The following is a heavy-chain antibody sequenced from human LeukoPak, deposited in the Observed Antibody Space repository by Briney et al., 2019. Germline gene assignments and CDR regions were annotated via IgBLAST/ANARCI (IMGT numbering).Heavy chain of an antibody. D-gene: IGHD3-3*01. J-gene: IGHJ4*02. Sequence: SETLSLTCAVYGGSFSGYYWSWIRQPPGKGLEWIGEINHSGSTNYNPSLKSRVTISVDRSKNQFSLKLSSVTAADTAVYYCARESGRNPYYFDYWGQGTLVTVSS. CDR3: ARESGRNPYYFDY. CDR1: GGSFSGYY. V-gene: IGHV4-34*01. CDR2: INHSGST.